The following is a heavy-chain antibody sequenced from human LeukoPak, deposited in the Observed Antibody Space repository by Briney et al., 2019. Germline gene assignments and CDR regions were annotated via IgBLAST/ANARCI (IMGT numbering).Heavy chain of an antibody. Sequence: GESLKIPCKGSGYRFTSYWIAWVRQMPGKGLEWMGIIYPGDSDTRYSPSFQGQVTISADRSISTAYLQWSSLKASDTAMYYCARPDNLPNAFDIWGQGTMVTVST. CDR1: GYRFTSYW. J-gene: IGHJ3*02. CDR3: ARPDNLPNAFDI. CDR2: IYPGDSDT. V-gene: IGHV5-51*01. D-gene: IGHD1-1*01.